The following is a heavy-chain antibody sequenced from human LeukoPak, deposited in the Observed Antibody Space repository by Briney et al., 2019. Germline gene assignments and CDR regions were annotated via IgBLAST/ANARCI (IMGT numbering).Heavy chain of an antibody. CDR3: ASEGSGGSADY. J-gene: IGHJ4*02. Sequence: GASVKVSCKASGYTFTSYGISWVRQAPGQGLEWMGWISAYNGNTNYAQKLQGRVTMTTDTSTSTAYTELRSLRSDDTAVYYCASEGSGGSADYWGQGTLVTVSS. D-gene: IGHD2-15*01. V-gene: IGHV1-18*01. CDR1: GYTFTSYG. CDR2: ISAYNGNT.